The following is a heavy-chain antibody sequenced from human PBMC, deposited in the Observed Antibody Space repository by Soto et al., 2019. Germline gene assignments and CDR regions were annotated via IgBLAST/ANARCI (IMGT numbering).Heavy chain of an antibody. CDR2: IYHIGST. CDR1: GYSISSGYY. Sequence: SETLSLTCAVSGYSISSGYYWGWIRQPPGKGLEWIGSIYHIGSTYYNPSLKSRVTISVDTSKNQFSLKLSSVTAADTAVYYCARRVTTVTPLWFDPWGQGT. J-gene: IGHJ5*02. D-gene: IGHD4-17*01. V-gene: IGHV4-38-2*01. CDR3: ARRVTTVTPLWFDP.